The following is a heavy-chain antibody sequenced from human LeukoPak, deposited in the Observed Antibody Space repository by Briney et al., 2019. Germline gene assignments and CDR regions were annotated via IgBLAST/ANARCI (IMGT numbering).Heavy chain of an antibody. V-gene: IGHV4-39*01. Sequence: SETLSLTCTVSGGSISSSSYSWGWIRQPPGKGLEWIGSIYYSGSTYYNPSLKSRVTISVDTSKNQFSLKLSSVTAADTAVYYCASESYDYVWGSYRFGDYWGQGTLVTVSS. D-gene: IGHD3-16*02. CDR2: IYYSGST. CDR1: GGSISSSSYS. J-gene: IGHJ4*02. CDR3: ASESYDYVWGSYRFGDY.